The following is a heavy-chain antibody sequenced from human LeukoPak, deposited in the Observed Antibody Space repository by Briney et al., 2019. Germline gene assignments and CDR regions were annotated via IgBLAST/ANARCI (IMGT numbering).Heavy chain of an antibody. D-gene: IGHD1-26*01. CDR2: INPNSGGT. J-gene: IGHJ5*02. V-gene: IGHV1-2*02. CDR1: GYTFTCYY. CDR3: ARGKYSGPRSGWFDP. Sequence: GASVKVSCKASGYTFTCYYMHWVRQAPGQGLEWMGWINPNSGGTNYAQKFQGRVTMTRDTSISKAYMELSRLRTDDPAVYYCARGKYSGPRSGWFDPWGQGTLVTVSS.